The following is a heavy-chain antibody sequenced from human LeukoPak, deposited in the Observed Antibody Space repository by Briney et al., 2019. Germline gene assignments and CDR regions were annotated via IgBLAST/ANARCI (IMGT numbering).Heavy chain of an antibody. CDR1: ECTFNNYA. Sequence: GGSLRLSCATSECTFNNYAMSWLRQAPGKGLDGVSAISGSGDGTYYADSVKGRFTISRDNSKNTLYLQTNSLRAEDTAVYYCAKGLSGDYIFDYWGQGALVTVSS. D-gene: IGHD4-17*01. V-gene: IGHV3-23*01. CDR3: AKGLSGDYIFDY. CDR2: ISGSGDGT. J-gene: IGHJ4*02.